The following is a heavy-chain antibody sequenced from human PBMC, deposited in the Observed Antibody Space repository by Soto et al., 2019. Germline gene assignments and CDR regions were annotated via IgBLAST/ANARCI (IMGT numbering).Heavy chain of an antibody. D-gene: IGHD4-4*01. Sequence: SETLSLTCDVSGYSITSGHYWGWIRQPPGKGLEWIGIIHHSGSPNYSPSLESRVTISEDTSKNQFSLKLSSVTAADTAIYYCAGGRDDYNGWYFDLWGRGTLVTVSS. CDR2: IHHSGSP. CDR3: AGGRDDYNGWYFDL. CDR1: GYSITSGHY. V-gene: IGHV4-38-2*01. J-gene: IGHJ2*01.